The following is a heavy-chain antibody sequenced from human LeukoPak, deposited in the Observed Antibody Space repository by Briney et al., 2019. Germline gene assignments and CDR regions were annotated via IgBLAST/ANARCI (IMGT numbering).Heavy chain of an antibody. CDR2: IIPIFGTA. CDR3: ASAARGVITTFDY. CDR1: GGTFSSYA. D-gene: IGHD3-10*01. J-gene: IGHJ4*02. V-gene: IGHV1-69*13. Sequence: ASVKVSCKASGGTFSSYAISWVRQAPGQGLGWMGGIIPIFGTANYAQKFQGRVTITADESTSTAYMELSSLRSEDTAVYYCASAARGVITTFDYWGQGTLVTVSS.